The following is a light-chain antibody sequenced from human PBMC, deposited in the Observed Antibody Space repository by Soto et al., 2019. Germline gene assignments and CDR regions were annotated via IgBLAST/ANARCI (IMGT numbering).Light chain of an antibody. V-gene: IGLV1-44*01. J-gene: IGLJ1*01. CDR2: SND. CDR3: AAWDDSVYV. Sequence: QSVLTQPPSASGTPGQRVTISCSGSSSNIGSHTVNWYHQLPGTAPKLLIHSNDRRPSGVPDRFSGSKSGTSASLAISGLQSEDEGDYYCAAWDDSVYVFGTGTQLTVL. CDR1: SSNIGSHT.